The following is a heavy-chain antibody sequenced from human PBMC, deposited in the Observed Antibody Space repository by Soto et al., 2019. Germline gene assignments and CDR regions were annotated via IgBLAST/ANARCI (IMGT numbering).Heavy chain of an antibody. J-gene: IGHJ4*02. CDR3: AKDGAATPLNLRYNKHDY. V-gene: IGHV3-23*01. D-gene: IGHD2-15*01. CDR1: GFTFSTYA. Sequence: EVQLLESGGGLVQPGGSLRLSCAASGFTFSTYAMSWVRQAPGKGLEWVSAISGSGASTYYADSVKGRFTISRDNSXXXXXLXXNSLRAEDTAVYYCAKDGAATPLNLRYNKHDYWGQGTLVTVSS. CDR2: ISGSGAST.